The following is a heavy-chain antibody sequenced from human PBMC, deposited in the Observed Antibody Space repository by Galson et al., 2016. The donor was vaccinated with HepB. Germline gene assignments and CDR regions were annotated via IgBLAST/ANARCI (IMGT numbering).Heavy chain of an antibody. D-gene: IGHD6-19*01. Sequence: WVRQAPGKGLEWVGVIWYDGGYKYYADSVKGRFTISRDNSKNTLYLQMNSLSTEDTAVYFCAKEAGSYSSGWHYSDSWGQGTLVTVSS. V-gene: IGHV3-33*06. J-gene: IGHJ4*02. CDR2: IWYDGGYK. CDR3: AKEAGSYSSGWHYSDS.